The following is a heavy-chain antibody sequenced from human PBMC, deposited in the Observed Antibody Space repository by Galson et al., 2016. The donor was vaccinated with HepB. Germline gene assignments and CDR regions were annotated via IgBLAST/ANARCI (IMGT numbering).Heavy chain of an antibody. J-gene: IGHJ4*02. CDR3: ARVQGKRFMEWTPKYYFDY. CDR1: GGSVSSGGYY. Sequence: SETLSLTCTVSGGSVSSGGYYWSWIRQPPGKGLEWMGYIYYSGTTDNYNPSLKSRATMAVDATKNQFSLSLSSVSAADTAVYFCARVQGKRFMEWTPKYYFDYWGQGILVTVSS. CDR2: IYYSGTTD. D-gene: IGHD3-3*01. V-gene: IGHV4-61*08.